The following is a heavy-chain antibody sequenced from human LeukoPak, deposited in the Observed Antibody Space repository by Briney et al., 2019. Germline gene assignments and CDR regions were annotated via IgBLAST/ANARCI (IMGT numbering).Heavy chain of an antibody. J-gene: IGHJ5*02. D-gene: IGHD6-13*01. CDR2: IYYSGST. V-gene: IGHV4-59*08. CDR3: ARHGPIAAAGSWFDP. CDR1: GGSISSYY. Sequence: SETLSLTCTVSGGSISSYYWSWIRQPPGKGLEWIGYIYYSGSTNYNPSLKSRVTISVDTSKNQFSLKLSSVTAADAAVYYCARHGPIAAAGSWFDPWGQGTLVTVSS.